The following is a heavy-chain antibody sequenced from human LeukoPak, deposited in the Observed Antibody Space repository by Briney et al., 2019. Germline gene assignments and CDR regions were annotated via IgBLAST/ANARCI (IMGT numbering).Heavy chain of an antibody. Sequence: PGGSLRLSCAASGLTVSSNYMSWVRQAPGKGLEWVSVIYSGGSTYYADSVKGRFTISRDNSKNTLYLQMNSLRAEDTAVYYCARDRGGYCTNGVCYTNWFDPWGQGTLVTVSS. CDR2: IYSGGST. D-gene: IGHD2-8*01. J-gene: IGHJ5*02. CDR1: GLTVSSNY. V-gene: IGHV3-66*02. CDR3: ARDRGGYCTNGVCYTNWFDP.